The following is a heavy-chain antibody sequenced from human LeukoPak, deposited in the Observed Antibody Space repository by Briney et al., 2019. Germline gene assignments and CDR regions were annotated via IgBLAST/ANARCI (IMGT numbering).Heavy chain of an antibody. J-gene: IGHJ4*02. V-gene: IGHV3-21*04. CDR1: GFTFSSYS. Sequence: GGSLRLSCAASGFTFSSYSMNWVRQAPGKGLEWVSSISSSSSYIYYADSVKGRFTISRDNAKNSLYLQMNSLRAEDTAVYYCARDWSPYVDYYDSSGYYLGYWGQGTLVTVSS. CDR3: ARDWSPYVDYYDSSGYYLGY. CDR2: ISSSSSYI. D-gene: IGHD3-22*01.